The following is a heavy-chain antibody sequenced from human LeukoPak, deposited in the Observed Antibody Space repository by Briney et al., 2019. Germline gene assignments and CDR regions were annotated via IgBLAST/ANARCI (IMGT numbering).Heavy chain of an antibody. J-gene: IGHJ4*02. Sequence: PSETLSLTRTVSADSISSFYWSWIRQPPGKGLEWIGYIYYTGNTNYNPSLKSRVTISVDTSRNQFSLKLTSVTAADTAVYYCATLAGYTYGVTSDFWGQGTLVTVSS. CDR3: ATLAGYTYGVTSDF. CDR1: ADSISSFY. V-gene: IGHV4-59*08. CDR2: IYYTGNT. D-gene: IGHD5-18*01.